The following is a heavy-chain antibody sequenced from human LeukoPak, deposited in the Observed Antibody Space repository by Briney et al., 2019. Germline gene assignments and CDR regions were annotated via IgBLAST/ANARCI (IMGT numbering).Heavy chain of an antibody. CDR3: ARGSLGYDYVWGSYRRSLFPKAAENDAFDI. J-gene: IGHJ3*02. V-gene: IGHV4-31*03. CDR2: IYYSGST. CDR1: GGSISSGGYY. Sequence: SETLSLTCTVSGGSISSGGYYWSWIRQHPGKGLEWIGYIYYSGSTYYNPSLKSRVTISVDTSKNQFSLKLSSVTAADTAVYYCARGSLGYDYVWGSYRRSLFPKAAENDAFDIWGQGTMVTVSS. D-gene: IGHD3-16*01.